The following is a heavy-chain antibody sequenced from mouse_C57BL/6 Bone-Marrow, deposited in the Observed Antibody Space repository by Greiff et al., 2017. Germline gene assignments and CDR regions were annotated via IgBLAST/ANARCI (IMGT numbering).Heavy chain of an antibody. Sequence: QVQLQQPGAELVRPGSSVKLSCKASGYTFTSYWMDWVKQRPGQGLEWIGNIYPSDSETHYNQKFKDKATLTVDKSSSTAYMPLSSLTSEDSAVYYCARKLTGKWYFDVWGTGTTVTVSS. V-gene: IGHV1-61*01. CDR1: GYTFTSYW. CDR2: IYPSDSET. D-gene: IGHD4-1*01. CDR3: ARKLTGKWYFDV. J-gene: IGHJ1*03.